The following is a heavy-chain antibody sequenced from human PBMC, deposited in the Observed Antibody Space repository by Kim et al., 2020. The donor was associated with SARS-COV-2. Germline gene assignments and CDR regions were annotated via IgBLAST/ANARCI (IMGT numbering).Heavy chain of an antibody. CDR2: ISYDGSNK. CDR1: GFTFSSYA. Sequence: GGSLRLSCAASGFTFSSYAMHWVRQAPGKGLEWVAVISYDGSNKYYADSVKGRFTISRDNSKNTLYLQMNSLRAEDTAVYYCARDAPTPYYDFWSGYSGGGMDVWGQGTTVTVSS. J-gene: IGHJ6*02. V-gene: IGHV3-30-3*01. CDR3: ARDAPTPYYDFWSGYSGGGMDV. D-gene: IGHD3-3*01.